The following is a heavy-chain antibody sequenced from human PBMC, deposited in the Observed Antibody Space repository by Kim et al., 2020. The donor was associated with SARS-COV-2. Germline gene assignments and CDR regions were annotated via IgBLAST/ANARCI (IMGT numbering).Heavy chain of an antibody. J-gene: IGHJ4*02. CDR2: IYSSGRT. CDR1: GGSMNDFF. D-gene: IGHD1-26*01. V-gene: IGHV4-59*01. Sequence: SETLSLTCTVSGGSMNDFFWSWIRQPPGKGLEWIGSIYSSGRTNYKPSLKSRVTISLDMSKNQLSLKIKSVTAADTAVYYCAREELRFSGSFHFDSWGPG. CDR3: AREELRFSGSFHFDS.